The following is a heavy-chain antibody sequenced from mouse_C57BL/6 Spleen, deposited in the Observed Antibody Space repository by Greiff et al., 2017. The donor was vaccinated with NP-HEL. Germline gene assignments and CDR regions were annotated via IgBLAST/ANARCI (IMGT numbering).Heavy chain of an antibody. CDR1: GYSFTDYN. J-gene: IGHJ3*01. V-gene: IGHV1-39*01. CDR3: ASFYGSSPSWFAY. Sequence: EVQLQQSGPELVKPGASVRISCKASGYSFTDYNMNWVKQSNGKSLEWIGVINPNYGTTSYNQKFKGKATLTVDQSSSTAYMQLNSLTSEDSAVYYCASFYGSSPSWFAYWGQGTLVTVSA. D-gene: IGHD1-1*01. CDR2: INPNYGTT.